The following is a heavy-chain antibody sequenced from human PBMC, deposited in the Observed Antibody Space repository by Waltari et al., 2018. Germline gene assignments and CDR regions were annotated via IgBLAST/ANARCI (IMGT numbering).Heavy chain of an antibody. Sequence: QVQLQQWGAGLLKPSETLSLTCAVYGGSFSGYYWGWIRQPPGKGLAGIGEINHSGITNYNPSLKSRVTISVDTAKNQFSLKLSSVTSADTAVYDCARFPSRVYAVTRVLHAFDIWGQGTMVTVSS. V-gene: IGHV4-34*01. D-gene: IGHD4-17*01. CDR2: INHSGIT. CDR1: GGSFSGYY. J-gene: IGHJ3*02. CDR3: ARFPSRVYAVTRVLHAFDI.